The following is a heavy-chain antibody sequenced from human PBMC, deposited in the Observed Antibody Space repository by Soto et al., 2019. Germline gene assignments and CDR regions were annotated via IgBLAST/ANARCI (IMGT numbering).Heavy chain of an antibody. J-gene: IGHJ4*02. D-gene: IGHD2-8*02. Sequence: PGGSLRLSCAASGFNFRGAWMNWVRQAPGKGLEWVGRIKGQTDGGTTGRFTISRDESKTTLYLQMNSLTTEDTAVYYCATGLYNTGGVDYWGLGTLVTVSS. CDR3: ATGLYNTGGVDY. CDR1: GFNFRGAW. V-gene: IGHV3-15*07. CDR2: IKGQTDGGTT.